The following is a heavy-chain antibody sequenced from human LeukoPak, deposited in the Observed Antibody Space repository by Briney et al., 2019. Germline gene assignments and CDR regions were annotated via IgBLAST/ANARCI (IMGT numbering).Heavy chain of an antibody. V-gene: IGHV4-59*08. CDR2: IYYSGST. Sequence: SETLSLTCTVSGGSISSYYWSWIRQPPGKGLEWIGYIYYSGSTNYNPSLKSRVTISVDTSKNQFSLKLSSVTAADTAVYYCARHLNFYDSSGYYAYWGQGTLVTVSS. D-gene: IGHD3-22*01. J-gene: IGHJ4*02. CDR3: ARHLNFYDSSGYYAY. CDR1: GGSISSYY.